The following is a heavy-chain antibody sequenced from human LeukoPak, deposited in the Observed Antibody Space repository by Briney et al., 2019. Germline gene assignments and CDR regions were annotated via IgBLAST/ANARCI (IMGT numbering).Heavy chain of an antibody. CDR1: GGSISSGSYY. CDR3: AREGYYYDSSGYYSADAFDI. D-gene: IGHD3-22*01. Sequence: SQTLSLTCTVSGGSISSGSYYWSWIWQPAGKGLEWIGRIYTSGSTNYNPSLKSRVTISVDTSKNQFSLKLSSVTAADTAVYYCAREGYYYDSSGYYSADAFDIWGQGTMVTVSS. CDR2: IYTSGST. V-gene: IGHV4-61*02. J-gene: IGHJ3*02.